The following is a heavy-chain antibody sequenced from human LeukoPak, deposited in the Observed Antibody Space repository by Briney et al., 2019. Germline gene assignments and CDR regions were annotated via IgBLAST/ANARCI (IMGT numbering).Heavy chain of an antibody. CDR2: MNPNSGTT. Sequence: ASVKVSCQASGYTFTSYDIYWVRQATGQGLEWVGWMNPNSGTTGDAQKFQGRVTMTRTTSISPAHMELSSRRSEDTAVYHCAGGSDYNDYWGQGTLVTVSS. J-gene: IGHJ4*02. V-gene: IGHV1-8*01. CDR1: GYTFTSYD. CDR3: AGGSDYNDY.